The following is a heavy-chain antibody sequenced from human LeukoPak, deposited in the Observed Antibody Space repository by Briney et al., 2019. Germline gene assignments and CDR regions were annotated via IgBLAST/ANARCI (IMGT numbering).Heavy chain of an antibody. CDR3: AKDQGSSSGWYSRDGFAL. D-gene: IGHD6-19*01. CDR2: ISSSGDST. CDR1: GLTFSSYA. Sequence: PGGSPRLSCAGSGLTFSSYAMSWVRQAPGKGLEWVSGISSSGDSTFYADSVKGRFTISRDNSKNTLYLQMNSLRAEDTAVYYCAKDQGSSSGWYSRDGFALWGRGTMVTVSS. J-gene: IGHJ3*01. V-gene: IGHV3-23*01.